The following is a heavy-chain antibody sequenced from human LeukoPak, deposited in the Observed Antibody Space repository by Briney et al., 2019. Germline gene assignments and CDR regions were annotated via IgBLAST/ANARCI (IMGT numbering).Heavy chain of an antibody. CDR3: ARVREWQQLVFYFDY. CDR2: IYYSGST. J-gene: IGHJ4*02. D-gene: IGHD6-13*01. V-gene: IGHV4-59*01. Sequence: PSETLSLTCTVSGGSISSYYWSWIRQPPGKGLEWIWYIYYSGSTNYNPSLKSRVTISVDTSKNQFSLKLSSVTAADTAVYYCARVREWQQLVFYFDYWGQGTLVTVSS. CDR1: GGSISSYY.